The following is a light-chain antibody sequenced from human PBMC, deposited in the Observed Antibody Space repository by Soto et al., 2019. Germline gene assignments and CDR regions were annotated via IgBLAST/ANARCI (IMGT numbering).Light chain of an antibody. CDR1: QSVSSY. CDR3: QQRSNWPYT. J-gene: IGKJ2*01. Sequence: EIVLTQSPATLSLSPGERATLSCRASQSVSSYLAWYQHKPGQAPRLLIDDASNRATGIPAKFSGSGAGTDFTLTISSLEPEDSAVYYCQQRSNWPYTFGQGTKLEIK. CDR2: DAS. V-gene: IGKV3-11*01.